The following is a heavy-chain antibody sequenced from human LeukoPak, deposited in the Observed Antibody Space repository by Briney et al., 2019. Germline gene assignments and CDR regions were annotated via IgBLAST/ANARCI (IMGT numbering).Heavy chain of an antibody. CDR3: ARAQYSSSWTDY. Sequence: PGGSLRLSCAASGFTFSSYAMSWVRQAPGKGLEWVSAISGSGGNTYYADSVKGRFTISRDNSKNTLYLQMNSLRAEDTAVYYCARAQYSSSWTDYWGQGTLVTVSS. CDR2: ISGSGGNT. V-gene: IGHV3-23*01. D-gene: IGHD6-13*01. CDR1: GFTFSSYA. J-gene: IGHJ4*02.